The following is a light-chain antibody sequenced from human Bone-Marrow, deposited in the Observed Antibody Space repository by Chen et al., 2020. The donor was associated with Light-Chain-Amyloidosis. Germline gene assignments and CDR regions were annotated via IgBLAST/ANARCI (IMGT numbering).Light chain of an antibody. CDR3: QQSYSTPT. CDR2: TAS. V-gene: IGKV1-39*01. Sequence: DIQMTQSPSSLSASVGDRVTITCRASKSITKFLNWYQQKPGKGPKLLIYTASSLQSGVPSRFSGSGSGTDFSLTISSVQPEDLATYYCQQSYSTPTFGGGTKLEIK. J-gene: IGKJ4*01. CDR1: KSITKF.